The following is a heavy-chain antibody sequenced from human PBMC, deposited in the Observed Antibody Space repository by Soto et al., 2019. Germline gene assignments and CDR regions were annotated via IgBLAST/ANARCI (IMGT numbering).Heavy chain of an antibody. Sequence: EVRLLESGGGLVQPGGSLRLSCEASGFTFSNYGMDWVRQAPGKGLEWISFISGAGDTTYYADSVKGRFIISRDNSKNTLYLQMNTLRAEDTAIYCCAKSFTQSNVWRAYRHKTHFDYWGQGALVTVTS. CDR1: GFTFSNYG. D-gene: IGHD3-16*02. V-gene: IGHV3-23*01. CDR3: AKSFTQSNVWRAYRHKTHFDY. J-gene: IGHJ4*02. CDR2: ISGAGDTT.